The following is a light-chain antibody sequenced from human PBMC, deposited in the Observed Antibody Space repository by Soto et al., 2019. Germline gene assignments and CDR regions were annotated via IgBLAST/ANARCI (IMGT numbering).Light chain of an antibody. Sequence: EIVMTQSPATLSVSPGERATLSCRASQSVSNNVAWYQQKPGQAPRLLLYHAATRATGIPARFSGSGSGTEVTLTISSXQSEDFAVYYCQQYNEWPLTFGGGTKVEIK. CDR3: QQYNEWPLT. CDR1: QSVSNN. V-gene: IGKV3-15*01. J-gene: IGKJ4*01. CDR2: HAA.